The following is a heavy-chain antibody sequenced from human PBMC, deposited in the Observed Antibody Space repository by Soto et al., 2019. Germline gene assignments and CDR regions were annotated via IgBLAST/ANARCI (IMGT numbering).Heavy chain of an antibody. CDR2: ISAYNDNT. J-gene: IGHJ1*01. D-gene: IGHD2-15*01. Sequence: QVQLVQSGGEVKKPGASVKVSCKASGYTFTSYGISWVRQAPGQGLEWMGWISAYNDNTNYAQKLQGRVTMTTDTSTRTAYMELRSVRSDDTAVYYCARIRCSGGTCSSDYFQHWGQGTLVTVSS. CDR3: ARIRCSGGTCSSDYFQH. CDR1: GYTFTSYG. V-gene: IGHV1-18*01.